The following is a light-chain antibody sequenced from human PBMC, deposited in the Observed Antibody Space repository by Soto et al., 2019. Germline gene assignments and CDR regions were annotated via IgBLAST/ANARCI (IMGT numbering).Light chain of an antibody. CDR3: QHYGSSWT. CDR1: QSVSSSY. J-gene: IGKJ1*01. CDR2: GAS. V-gene: IGKV3-20*01. Sequence: IVLKQSPGTLSLSPGERATLSCRASQSVSSSYLACYQQKAGQAPRLLIYGASNRATGIPDRFSGSGSGTDFILTISRLEPEDFAVYYCQHYGSSWTFGQGSKVDIK.